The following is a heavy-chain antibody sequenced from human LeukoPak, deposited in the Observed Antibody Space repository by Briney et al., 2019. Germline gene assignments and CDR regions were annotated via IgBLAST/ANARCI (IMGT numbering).Heavy chain of an antibody. CDR1: GFKFKTYW. CDR2: IKHDARET. V-gene: IGHV3-7*03. J-gene: IGHJ6*02. CDR3: ARGHYGMEV. Sequence: GESLRLSCVVSGFKFKTYWMTWVRQAPGKGLEWVASIKHDARETYYVDSVKGRFTLTRDNARGSMFLQMNSLRAEDTALYYCARGHYGMEVWGQGTSVIVSS.